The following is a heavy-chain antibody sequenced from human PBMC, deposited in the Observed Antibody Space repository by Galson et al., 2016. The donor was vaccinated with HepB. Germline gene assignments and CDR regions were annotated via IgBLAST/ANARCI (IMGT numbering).Heavy chain of an antibody. CDR3: GRSYYDFWSGYKGYYFDY. CDR1: GFTFSDYY. J-gene: IGHJ4*02. D-gene: IGHD3-3*01. V-gene: IGHV3-11*01. CDR2: ISRFDISSDTAV. Sequence: SLRLSCAASGFTFSDYYMSWIRQAPGKGLEWVSYISRFDISSDTAVYHADSVKGRFTISRDNANNLLYLQMNSLRAEDTAVYYCGRSYYDFWSGYKGYYFDYWGQGAPVTVSP.